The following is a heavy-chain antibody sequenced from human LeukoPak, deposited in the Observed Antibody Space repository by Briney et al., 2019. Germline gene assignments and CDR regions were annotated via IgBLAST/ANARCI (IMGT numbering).Heavy chain of an antibody. J-gene: IGHJ6*03. V-gene: IGHV3-74*01. CDR3: ARGCSSTSCCAAPSDYYFYYMDV. CDR1: GFTFSTYW. CDR2: INSDGSST. Sequence: PGGSLRLSCAASGFTFSTYWMHWVRQAPGKGLVWVSRINSDGSSTTYADSVKGRFSISRDNAKNTLYLQMNSLRAEDTAVYYCARGCSSTSCCAAPSDYYFYYMDVWGKGTTVTISS. D-gene: IGHD2-2*01.